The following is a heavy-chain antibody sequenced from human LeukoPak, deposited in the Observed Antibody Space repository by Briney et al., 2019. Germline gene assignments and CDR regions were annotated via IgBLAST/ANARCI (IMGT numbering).Heavy chain of an antibody. CDR3: ANIKPYYDSSGYPFDY. D-gene: IGHD3-22*01. CDR1: GFTFSSYA. V-gene: IGHV3-23*01. Sequence: GGSLRLSCAASGFTFSSYAMSWVRQAPGKGLEWVSAISYSGGSTYYADSVKGRFTISRDNSKSTLYLQMNSLRAEDTAIYYCANIKPYYDSSGYPFDYWGQGTLVTVSS. CDR2: ISYSGGST. J-gene: IGHJ4*02.